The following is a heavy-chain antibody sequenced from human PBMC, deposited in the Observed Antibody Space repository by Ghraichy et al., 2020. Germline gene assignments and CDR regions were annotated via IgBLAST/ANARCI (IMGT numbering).Heavy chain of an antibody. CDR1: GDGISEYW. V-gene: IGHV4-4*09. CDR2: IYKTGRS. D-gene: IGHD1-14*01. Sequence: SETLSLTCTVSGDGISEYWWSWIRQPPGKGLEWVGYIYKTGRSNYNPSLTSRVTMSIDTSKNHFSLRLSSVTAADTAVYYCARPSIRGRQDYYYMDVWGKGTTVTVSS. J-gene: IGHJ6*03. CDR3: ARPSIRGRQDYYYMDV.